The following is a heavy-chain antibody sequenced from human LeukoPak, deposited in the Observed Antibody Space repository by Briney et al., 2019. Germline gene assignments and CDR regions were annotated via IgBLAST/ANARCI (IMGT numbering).Heavy chain of an antibody. Sequence: GGSLRLSCAASGFAFSSYWMHWVRQVPGKGLAWVSRINEAGSATSDADSVKGRFTISRDNAKNALYLQMNSLRAEDTAVYYCVRDMFGGRDYWGQGTLVTVSP. CDR2: INEAGSAT. CDR1: GFAFSSYW. V-gene: IGHV3-74*01. D-gene: IGHD3-10*02. J-gene: IGHJ4*02. CDR3: VRDMFGGRDY.